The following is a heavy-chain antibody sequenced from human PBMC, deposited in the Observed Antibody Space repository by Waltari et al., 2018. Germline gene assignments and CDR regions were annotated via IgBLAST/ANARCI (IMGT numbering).Heavy chain of an antibody. Sequence: EVQLLESGGGLVQPGGALTLSCAASGLPFKHYAMSWVRPAPGKGLEWGSGINDNGESTYYADFVKGRITISRDNSKNTLYLRMHSLRAEDTALYYCAKYMTRYSSSSDFDHWGQGTLVTVSS. D-gene: IGHD6-6*01. J-gene: IGHJ4*02. CDR3: AKYMTRYSSSSDFDH. CDR1: GLPFKHYA. V-gene: IGHV3-23*01. CDR2: INDNGEST.